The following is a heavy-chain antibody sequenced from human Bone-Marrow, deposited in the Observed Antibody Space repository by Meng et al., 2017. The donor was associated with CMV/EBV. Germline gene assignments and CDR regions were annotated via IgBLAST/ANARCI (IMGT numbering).Heavy chain of an antibody. V-gene: IGHV4-59*01. J-gene: IGHJ4*02. D-gene: IGHD3-22*01. CDR2: IYYSGST. CDR1: GGSISSYY. CDR3: AREGYDSSGYYSRPFDY. Sequence: GSLRLSCTVSGGSISSYYWSWIRQPPGKGLEWIGYIYYSGSTNYNPSLKRRVTISVDTSKTQFSLKLSSVTAADTAVYYCAREGYDSSGYYSRPFDYWGQGTLVTVSS.